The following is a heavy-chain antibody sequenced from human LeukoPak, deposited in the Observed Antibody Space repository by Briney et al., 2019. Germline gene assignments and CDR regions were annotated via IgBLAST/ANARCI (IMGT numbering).Heavy chain of an antibody. Sequence: PSETLSLTCGVSGGSIDITNYWSWVRQPPGKGLEWIGEVHLSGATNYNLSLESRVSMSIDKSKNHLSLEVTSVTAADTAIYYCTRESGAFSPFGFWGQGTLVTVSS. CDR3: TRESGAFSPFGF. D-gene: IGHD1-26*01. CDR2: VHLSGAT. J-gene: IGHJ4*02. CDR1: GGSIDITNY. V-gene: IGHV4-4*02.